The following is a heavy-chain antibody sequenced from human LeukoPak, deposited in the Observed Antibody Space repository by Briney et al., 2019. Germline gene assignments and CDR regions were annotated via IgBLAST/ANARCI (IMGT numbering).Heavy chain of an antibody. CDR1: GGSFSGYY. D-gene: IGHD5-24*01. V-gene: IGHV4-34*01. Sequence: SETLSLTCAVYGGSFSGYYWSWIRQPPGKGLEGIGEINHSGSTNYNPSLKSRVTISVDTFKNQFSLKLSSVTAADTAVYYCARRVKGRWLQLVADGGAFDIWGQGTMVTVSS. J-gene: IGHJ3*02. CDR2: INHSGST. CDR3: ARRVKGRWLQLVADGGAFDI.